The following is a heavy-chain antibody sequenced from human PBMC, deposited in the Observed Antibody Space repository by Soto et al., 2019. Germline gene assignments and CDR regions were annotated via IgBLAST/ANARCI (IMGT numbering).Heavy chain of an antibody. J-gene: IGHJ4*02. V-gene: IGHV4-34*01. D-gene: IGHD1-1*01. CDR2: ISGSGTT. CDR1: GGSFSGYY. Sequence: SETLSLTCAVSGGSFSGYYWSWIRQSPGKGLEWIGEISGSGTTNYNPALKSRVSLSLDASKNQFSLKLSSVTAADTAVYYCAKLWRHWGQGTLVTVSS. CDR3: AKLWRH.